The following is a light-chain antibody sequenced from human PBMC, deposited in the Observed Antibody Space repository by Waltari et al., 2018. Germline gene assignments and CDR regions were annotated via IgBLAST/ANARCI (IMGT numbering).Light chain of an antibody. CDR2: DAS. Sequence: EIVLTQSPATLSLSPGERATLSCRASESISSFLAWYQQKPGQAPRLLISDASNRATGIPARFSGRGSGTDFTLTISSLEFGDLGVYYCQQRHKWPLTFGAGTKVDI. J-gene: IGKJ3*01. CDR1: ESISSF. CDR3: QQRHKWPLT. V-gene: IGKV3-11*01.